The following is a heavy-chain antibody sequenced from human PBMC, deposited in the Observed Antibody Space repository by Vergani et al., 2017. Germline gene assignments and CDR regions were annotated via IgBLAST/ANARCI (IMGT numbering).Heavy chain of an antibody. D-gene: IGHD2-2*02. CDR1: GYTFTSYD. CDR3: ARGGVVPAAIRLGYYYYYMDV. Sequence: QVQLVQSGAEVKKPGASVKVSCKASGYTFTSYDINWVRQATGQGLEWMGWMNPNSGNTGYAQKFQGRVTMTRNTSISTAYMELSSLRSEDTAVYYCARGGVVPAAIRLGYYYYYMDVWGKGTTVTVSS. J-gene: IGHJ6*03. CDR2: MNPNSGNT. V-gene: IGHV1-8*01.